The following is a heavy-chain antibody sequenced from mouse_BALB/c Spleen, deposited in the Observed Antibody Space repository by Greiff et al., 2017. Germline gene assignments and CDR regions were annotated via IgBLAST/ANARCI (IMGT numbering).Heavy chain of an antibody. CDR3: ARAYYGSSWYFDV. Sequence: VKVEESGPGLVAPSQSLSITCTVSGFSLTGYGVNWVRQPPGKGLEWLGMIWGDGSTDYNSALKSRLSISKDNSKSQVFLKMNSLQTDDTARYYCARAYYGSSWYFDVWGAGTTVTVSS. CDR2: IWGDGST. CDR1: GFSLTGYG. D-gene: IGHD1-1*01. J-gene: IGHJ1*01. V-gene: IGHV2-6-7*01.